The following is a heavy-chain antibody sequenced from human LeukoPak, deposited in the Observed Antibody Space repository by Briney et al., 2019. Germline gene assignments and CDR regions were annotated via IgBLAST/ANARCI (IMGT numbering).Heavy chain of an antibody. CDR1: GYTSTSYA. Sequence: GASVKVSCKASGYTSTSYAMHWVRQAPGQRLEWMGWINAGNGNTKYSQKFQGRVTITRDTSAGTAYMELSSLRSEDTAVYYCARGWYYDILTGYYSGYYYYYGMDVWGQGTTVTVSS. CDR3: ARGWYYDILTGYYSGYYYYYGMDV. V-gene: IGHV1-3*01. J-gene: IGHJ6*02. D-gene: IGHD3-9*01. CDR2: INAGNGNT.